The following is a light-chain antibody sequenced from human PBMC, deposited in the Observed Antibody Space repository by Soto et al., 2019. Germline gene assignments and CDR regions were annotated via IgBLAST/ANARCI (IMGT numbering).Light chain of an antibody. CDR3: QQYYSLPLT. CDR1: QSRLHNSNNNTC. J-gene: IGKJ4*01. Sequence: DIVMTQSPDSLAVSLGEMATINCKSSQSRLHNSNNNTCLAWYQKQSGHPPKLLIYWAYSRDSGGPDRFSGSGSGTDFTLTIRSLQAEAVANYDCQQYYSLPLTLGGGTKVQIK. CDR2: WAY. V-gene: IGKV4-1*01.